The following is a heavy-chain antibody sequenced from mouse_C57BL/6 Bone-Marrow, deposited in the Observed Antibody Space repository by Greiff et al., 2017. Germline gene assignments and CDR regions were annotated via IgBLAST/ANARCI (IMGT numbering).Heavy chain of an antibody. CDR2: IYPRSGNT. V-gene: IGHV1-81*01. D-gene: IGHD1-1*01. J-gene: IGHJ1*03. CDR3: ARSGTTVGARRYFDV. Sequence: VQLQQSGAELARPGASVKLSCKASGYTFTSYGISWVKQRTGQGLEWIGEIYPRSGNTYYNEKFKGKGTLTADKSSSTAYMELRSLTSEDSAVYFCARSGTTVGARRYFDVWGTGTTVTVSS. CDR1: GYTFTSYG.